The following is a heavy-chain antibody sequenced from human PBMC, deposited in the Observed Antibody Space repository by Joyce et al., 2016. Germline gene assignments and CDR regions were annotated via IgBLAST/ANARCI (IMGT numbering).Heavy chain of an antibody. Sequence: QLQLRESGPGLVKPSETLSLTCTVSGGSINNHNYYWGWIRQPPGKGLEWIGMVYYSGSTYYNPSLKSRLTMSVDTSKNQFFLKLSPVTAADTAVYYCAGLDIPSGFDIWGQGTMVTVSS. CDR1: GGSINNHNYY. CDR2: VYYSGST. D-gene: IGHD2-15*01. CDR3: AGLDIPSGFDI. J-gene: IGHJ3*02. V-gene: IGHV4-39*01.